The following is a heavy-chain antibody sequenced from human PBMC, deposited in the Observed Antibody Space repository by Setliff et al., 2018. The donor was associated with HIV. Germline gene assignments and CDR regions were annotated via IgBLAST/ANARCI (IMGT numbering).Heavy chain of an antibody. Sequence: GGSLRLSCAASGFPFSIYCMSWVRQAPGKGLEWVANIRQDGSDKYYVDSVKGRFTISRDNAKNSLYPQMNSLRAEDTAVYFCARTEGAAGGGYSQGSFDYWGQGTPVTVSS. CDR1: GFPFSIYC. D-gene: IGHD5-18*01. V-gene: IGHV3-7*01. CDR2: IRQDGSDK. J-gene: IGHJ4*02. CDR3: ARTEGAAGGGYSQGSFDY.